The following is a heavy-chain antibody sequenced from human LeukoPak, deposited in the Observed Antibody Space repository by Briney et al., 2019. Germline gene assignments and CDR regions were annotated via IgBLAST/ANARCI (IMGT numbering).Heavy chain of an antibody. V-gene: IGHV3-53*01. J-gene: IGHJ4*02. D-gene: IGHD3-22*01. Sequence: GGSLRLSCAASGFTVSSNYMSWVRQAPGKGLEWVSVIYSGGSTYYADSVKGRFTISRHNSKNTLYLQMNSLRAEDTAVYYCAREDNDSSGYYYFFDYWGQGTLVTVSS. CDR2: IYSGGST. CDR3: AREDNDSSGYYYFFDY. CDR1: GFTVSSNY.